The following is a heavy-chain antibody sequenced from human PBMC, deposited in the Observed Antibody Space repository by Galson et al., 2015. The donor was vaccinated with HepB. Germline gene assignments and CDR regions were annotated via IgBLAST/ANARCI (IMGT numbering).Heavy chain of an antibody. CDR3: AKDYSVYATGQHNSF. CDR1: GFTFGDYA. Sequence: SLRLSCAVSGFTFGDYAMHWVRQTPGKGLDWVSDICWYGDRVGYADFVKGRFTISRDNSKNSLYLQMSGLRLEDTALYYCAKDYSVYATGQHNSFWRQGTLLTDSP. D-gene: IGHD2-8*01. CDR2: ICWYGDRV. V-gene: IGHV3-9*01. J-gene: IGHJ4*02.